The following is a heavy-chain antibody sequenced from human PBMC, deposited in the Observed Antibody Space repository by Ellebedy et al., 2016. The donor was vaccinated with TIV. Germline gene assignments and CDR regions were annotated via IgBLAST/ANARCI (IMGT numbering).Heavy chain of an antibody. V-gene: IGHV3-33*01. CDR1: GFTFSSYG. CDR3: ARQQLVTSLNYYYDDMDV. Sequence: GESLKISCAASGFTFSSYGMHWVRQAPGKGLEWVAVIWYDGSNKYYADSVKGRFTISRDNSKNTLYLQMNSLRAEDTAVYYCARQQLVTSLNYYYDDMDVWGQGTTVTVSS. D-gene: IGHD6-13*01. J-gene: IGHJ6*02. CDR2: IWYDGSNK.